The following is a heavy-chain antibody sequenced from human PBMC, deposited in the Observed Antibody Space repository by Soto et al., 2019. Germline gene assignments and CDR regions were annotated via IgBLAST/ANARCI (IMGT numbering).Heavy chain of an antibody. Sequence: SVKVSCKASGGTFSSYAISWVRQAPGQGLEWMGGIIPIFGTANYAQKFQGRVTITADESTSTAYMELSSLRSEDTAVYYCARGETGYSSSWYQSPAQWGQGTLVTVSS. J-gene: IGHJ4*02. CDR2: IIPIFGTA. V-gene: IGHV1-69*13. D-gene: IGHD6-13*01. CDR3: ARGETGYSSSWYQSPAQ. CDR1: GGTFSSYA.